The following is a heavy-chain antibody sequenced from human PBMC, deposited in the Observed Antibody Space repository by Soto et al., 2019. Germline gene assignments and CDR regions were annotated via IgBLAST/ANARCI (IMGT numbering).Heavy chain of an antibody. Sequence: GGSLRLSCAASGFTFSSYAMSWVRQAPGKGLEWVSAISGSGGSTYYAASVKGRFTISRDNSKNTLYLQMNSLRAEDTAVYYCAKDPDGESGSNWGQGTLVTVSS. V-gene: IGHV3-23*01. J-gene: IGHJ4*02. D-gene: IGHD1-26*01. CDR2: ISGSGGST. CDR3: AKDPDGESGSN. CDR1: GFTFSSYA.